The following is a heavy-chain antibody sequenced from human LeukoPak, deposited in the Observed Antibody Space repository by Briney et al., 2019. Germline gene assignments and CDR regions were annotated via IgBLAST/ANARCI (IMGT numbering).Heavy chain of an antibody. J-gene: IGHJ4*02. CDR1: GYSISSGYY. CDR3: ARLYGFSSAFFDY. V-gene: IGHV4-38-2*01. CDR2: IYHSGST. Sequence: SETLSLTCAVSGYSISSGYYWGWIRQPPGQGLEWIGSIYHSGSTYYNPSLKSRVTISVDTSKNQFSLKLSSVTAADTAVYYCARLYGFSSAFFDYWGQGTLVTVSS. D-gene: IGHD6-6*01.